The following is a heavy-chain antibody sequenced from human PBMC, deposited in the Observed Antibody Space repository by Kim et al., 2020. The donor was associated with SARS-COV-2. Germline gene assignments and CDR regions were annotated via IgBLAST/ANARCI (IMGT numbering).Heavy chain of an antibody. V-gene: IGHV4-59*01. CDR3: ASFISASGVGYELDY. J-gene: IGHJ4*02. CDR2: IFHSGST. D-gene: IGHD6-13*01. CDR1: GGSISSYY. Sequence: SETLSLTCTVSGGSISSYYWNWVRQPPGKGLEWIGYIFHSGSTNYNPSLKSRVIISVDTSKSQVSLKLNSVTAADTAVYYCASFISASGVGYELDYWGQG.